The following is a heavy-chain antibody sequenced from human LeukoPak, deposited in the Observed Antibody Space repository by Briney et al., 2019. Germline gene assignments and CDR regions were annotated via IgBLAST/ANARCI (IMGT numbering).Heavy chain of an antibody. V-gene: IGHV1-2*02. D-gene: IGHD2-15*01. CDR1: GYTFTDYY. CDR2: INPNSGGT. J-gene: IGHJ2*01. CDR3: SRPRDEGGLYWNFDL. Sequence: ASVKVSCKAFGYTFTDYYIHWVRQAPGQGLEWVGWINPNSGGTNYAQKFQGRVTMTRDTSISTAYMELSRLRPDDTAVYYCSRPRDEGGLYWNFDLWCRGTLVTVSS.